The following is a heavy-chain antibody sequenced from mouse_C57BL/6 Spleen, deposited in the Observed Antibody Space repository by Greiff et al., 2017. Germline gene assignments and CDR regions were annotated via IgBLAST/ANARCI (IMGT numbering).Heavy chain of an antibody. CDR1: GYTFTSYW. CDR2: INPSNGGT. Sequence: VKLQQPGTELVKPGASVKLSCKASGYTFTSYWMHWVKQRPGQGLEWIGNINPSNGGTNYNEKFKSKATLTVDKSSSTAYMQLSSLTSEDSAVYYCAVDSSGYVNFDYWGQGTTLTVSS. J-gene: IGHJ2*01. CDR3: AVDSSGYVNFDY. D-gene: IGHD3-2*02. V-gene: IGHV1-53*01.